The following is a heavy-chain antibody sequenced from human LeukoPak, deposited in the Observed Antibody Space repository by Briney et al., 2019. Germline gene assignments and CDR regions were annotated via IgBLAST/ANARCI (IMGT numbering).Heavy chain of an antibody. V-gene: IGHV4-39*01. J-gene: IGHJ4*02. CDR3: ARLLITYYYDSSGYPDY. CDR2: IYYSGST. CDR1: GGSISSSSYY. D-gene: IGHD3-22*01. Sequence: SETLSLTCTVSGGSISSSSYYWGWIRQPPGKGLEWIGSIYYSGSTYYNPSLKSRVTISVDTSKNQFSLKLSSVTAADTAVYYCARLLITYYYDSSGYPDYWGQGTLVTVSS.